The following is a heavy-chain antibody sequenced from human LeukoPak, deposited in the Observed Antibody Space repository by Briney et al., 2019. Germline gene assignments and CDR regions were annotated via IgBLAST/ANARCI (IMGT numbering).Heavy chain of an antibody. J-gene: IGHJ4*02. V-gene: IGHV1-8*03. CDR1: GYTFTSYD. D-gene: IGHD6-19*01. CDR3: AKEGPTGYSSGWYLGSVHYFDY. Sequence: ASVKVSCKASGYTFTSYDINWVRQATGQGLEWMGWMNPNSGNTGYAQKFQGRVTITRNISISTAYMELSSLRSEDTAVYYCAKEGPTGYSSGWYLGSVHYFDYWGQGTLVTVSS. CDR2: MNPNSGNT.